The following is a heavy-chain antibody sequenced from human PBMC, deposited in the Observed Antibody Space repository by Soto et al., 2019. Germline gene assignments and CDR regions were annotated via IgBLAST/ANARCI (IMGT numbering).Heavy chain of an antibody. Sequence: GGSLRLSCAASGFTVGSNYMSWVRQAPGKGLEWVSVIYSEGTPYYADSVKGRFTIPRENSNNTLYLHMNNLRAEETVVYYCARSTYYDIFNGPYYYYYMDVWGQGTTVTVSS. CDR3: ARSTYYDIFNGPYYYYYMDV. CDR1: GFTVGSNY. V-gene: IGHV3-53*01. J-gene: IGHJ6*02. CDR2: IYSEGTP. D-gene: IGHD3-9*01.